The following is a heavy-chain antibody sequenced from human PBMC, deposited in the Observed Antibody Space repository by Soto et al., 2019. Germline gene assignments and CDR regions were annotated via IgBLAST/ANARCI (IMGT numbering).Heavy chain of an antibody. CDR3: AREGGYDFWSGYNWAY. Sequence: GGSLRLSCAASGFTFSDYYMSWIRQAPGKGLEWVSYISSSSIYTNYADSVKGRFTISRDNAKNSLYLQMNSLRAEGTGVYYCAREGGYDFWSGYNWAYLGQVTLVTVCS. CDR1: GFTFSDYY. CDR2: ISSSSIYT. J-gene: IGHJ4*02. D-gene: IGHD3-3*01. V-gene: IGHV3-11*06.